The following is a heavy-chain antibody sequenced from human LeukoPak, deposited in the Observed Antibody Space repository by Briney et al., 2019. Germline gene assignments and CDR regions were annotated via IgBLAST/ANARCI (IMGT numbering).Heavy chain of an antibody. Sequence: SETLSLTCTVSGGSISSGSYYWSWIRQPAGKGLEWIGRIYTSGSTNYNPSLKSRVTISVDTSKNQFSLKLSSVTAADTAVYYCARECVLLWFGESINWFDPWGQGTLVTVSS. CDR1: GGSISSGSYY. CDR2: IYTSGST. V-gene: IGHV4-61*02. J-gene: IGHJ5*02. D-gene: IGHD3-10*01. CDR3: ARECVLLWFGESINWFDP.